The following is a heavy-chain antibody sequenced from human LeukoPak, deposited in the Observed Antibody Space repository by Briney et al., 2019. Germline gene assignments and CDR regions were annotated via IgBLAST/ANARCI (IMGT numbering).Heavy chain of an antibody. D-gene: IGHD3-10*01. CDR1: GFTLSSYS. CDR3: AKDGPFSYGSGSYYQAVLDY. V-gene: IGHV3-21*01. Sequence: PGGSLRLSCAASGFTLSSYSMNWVRQAPGEGLEWVSSISSSSSYIHYTDSVKGRFTISRDNSKNTLYLQMNSLRAEDTAVYYCAKDGPFSYGSGSYYQAVLDYWGQGTLVTVSS. CDR2: ISSSSSYI. J-gene: IGHJ4*02.